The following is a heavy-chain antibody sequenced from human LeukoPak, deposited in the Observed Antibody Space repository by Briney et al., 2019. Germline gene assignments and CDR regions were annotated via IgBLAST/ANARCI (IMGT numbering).Heavy chain of an antibody. Sequence: PGGSLRLSCTASGLTFSACAMMWLRHAPGKGALGLSSIRGGGGSTFYADSVKGRFTIYRDSSKNTLYLQMNSLRADDTAVYYCAKERGHPLPNYHMDVWGKGTTVTVSS. J-gene: IGHJ6*03. V-gene: IGHV3-23*01. D-gene: IGHD4/OR15-4a*01. CDR2: IRGGGGST. CDR3: AKERGHPLPNYHMDV. CDR1: GLTFSACA.